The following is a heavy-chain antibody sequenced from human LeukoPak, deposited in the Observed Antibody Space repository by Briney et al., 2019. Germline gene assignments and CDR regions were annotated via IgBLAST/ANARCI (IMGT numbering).Heavy chain of an antibody. Sequence: ASVKVSCKASGYTFTDDYVHWVRQAPGQGLEWMGWINPNSGVTNYAQKFQGRVTMTRDMSISTAYMELSRLRSDDTAVYYCARARRGSSYYTDYWGQGTLVTVSS. CDR1: GYTFTDDY. D-gene: IGHD3-10*01. J-gene: IGHJ4*02. V-gene: IGHV1-2*02. CDR3: ARARRGSSYYTDY. CDR2: INPNSGVT.